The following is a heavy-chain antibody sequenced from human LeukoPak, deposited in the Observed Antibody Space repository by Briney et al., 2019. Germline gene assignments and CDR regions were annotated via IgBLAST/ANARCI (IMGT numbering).Heavy chain of an antibody. CDR1: GGSISTYY. CDR2: IYYTGST. Sequence: KASETLSLTCTVSGGSISTYYWSWIRQPPGKGLEWIGYIYYTGSTNYNPSLKSRVTMSVDTSKNQFSLKLSSVTAADTAVYYCARDTYYYGSGSYRLDYWGQGTLVTVSS. J-gene: IGHJ4*02. CDR3: ARDTYYYGSGSYRLDY. V-gene: IGHV4-59*12. D-gene: IGHD3-10*01.